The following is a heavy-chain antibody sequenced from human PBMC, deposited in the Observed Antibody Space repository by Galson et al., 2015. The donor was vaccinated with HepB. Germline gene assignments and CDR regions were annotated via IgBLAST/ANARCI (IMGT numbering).Heavy chain of an antibody. CDR2: IDWGDDK. J-gene: IGHJ5*02. D-gene: IGHD2-2*01. Sequence: PALVKPTQPLTLTCTFSGFSLSTSGMCVSWIRQPPGKALEWLARIDWGDDKYYSTSLKTMLTISKDTSKNQVVLTMTNMDPVDKGTYYCARSLCADVVVLPRDPNWFDPWGQGTLVTASS. CDR3: ARSLCADVVVLPRDPNWFDP. CDR1: GFSLSTSGMC. V-gene: IGHV2-70*11.